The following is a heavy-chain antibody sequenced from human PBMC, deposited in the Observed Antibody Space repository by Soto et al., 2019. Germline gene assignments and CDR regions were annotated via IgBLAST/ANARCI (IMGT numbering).Heavy chain of an antibody. J-gene: IGHJ6*02. D-gene: IGHD1-26*01. CDR1: GGSFSGYY. CDR2: INHSGST. CDR3: ESGRERDYYYYGMDV. V-gene: IGHV4-34*01. Sequence: SETLSLTCAVYGGSFSGYYWSWIRQPPGKGLEWIGEINHSGSTNYNPSLKSRVTISVDTSKNQFSLKLSSVTAADTAVYYCESGRERDYYYYGMDVWGQGTTVPVSS.